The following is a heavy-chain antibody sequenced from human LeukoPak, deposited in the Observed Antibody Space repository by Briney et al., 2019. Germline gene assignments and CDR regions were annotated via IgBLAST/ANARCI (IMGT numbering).Heavy chain of an antibody. J-gene: IGHJ4*02. Sequence: SGPALVNPTQTLTLTCTFSGFSLITRGLCVSWLRQPPGKALGWLARIDWDNDRRYNTSLKTRLTISKDTSKNQVVLTMTNMDPVDTATYYCARIRSPLGLLETTRDYIDYWGQGILVTVSS. V-gene: IGHV2-70*11. CDR1: GFSLITRGLC. CDR2: IDWDNDR. CDR3: ARIRSPLGLLETTRDYIDY. D-gene: IGHD1-7*01.